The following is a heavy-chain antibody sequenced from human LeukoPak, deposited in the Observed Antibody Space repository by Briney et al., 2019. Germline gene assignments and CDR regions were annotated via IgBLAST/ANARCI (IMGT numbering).Heavy chain of an antibody. CDR3: AIMEGIAAAGTNWFDP. CDR2: IYPGDSDT. J-gene: IGHJ5*02. CDR1: GYIFTSYW. Sequence: GESQKISCKGSGYIFTSYWIGWVRQMPGKGLEWMGIIYPGDSDTRYSPSFQGQVTISADKSISTAYLQWSSLKASDTAMYYCAIMEGIAAAGTNWFDPWGQGTLVTVSS. D-gene: IGHD6-13*01. V-gene: IGHV5-51*01.